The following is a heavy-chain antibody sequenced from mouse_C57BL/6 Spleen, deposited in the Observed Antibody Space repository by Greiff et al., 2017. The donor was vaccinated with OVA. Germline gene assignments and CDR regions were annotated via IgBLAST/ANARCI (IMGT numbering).Heavy chain of an antibody. Sequence: EVQVVESGGGLVKPGGSLKLSCAASGFTFSSYAMSWVRQTPEKRLEWVATISDGGSYTYYPDNVKGRFTISRDKAKNNLYLQMSHLKSEDTAMYYCARDEGTGTGYFDYWGQGTTLTVSS. CDR1: GFTFSSYA. CDR3: ARDEGTGTGYFDY. CDR2: ISDGGSYT. V-gene: IGHV5-4*01. D-gene: IGHD4-1*01. J-gene: IGHJ2*01.